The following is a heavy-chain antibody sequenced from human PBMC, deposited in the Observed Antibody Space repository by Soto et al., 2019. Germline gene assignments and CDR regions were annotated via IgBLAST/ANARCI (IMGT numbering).Heavy chain of an antibody. V-gene: IGHV3-30*18. Sequence: GGSLRLSCAASGFTFSSYGMHWVRQAPGKGLEWVAVISYDGSNKYYADSVKGRFTISRDNSKNTLYLQMNSLRAEDTAVYYCAKDRTTMIVRGPFDYWGQGTLVTVSS. J-gene: IGHJ4*02. CDR1: GFTFSSYG. CDR3: AKDRTTMIVRGPFDY. D-gene: IGHD3-22*01. CDR2: ISYDGSNK.